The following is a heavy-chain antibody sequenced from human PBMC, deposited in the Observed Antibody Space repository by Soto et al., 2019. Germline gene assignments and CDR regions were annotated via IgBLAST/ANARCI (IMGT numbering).Heavy chain of an antibody. CDR1: GGTFSSYA. J-gene: IGHJ4*02. Sequence: SVKVSSKASGGTFSSYAINWPRQSPGQGLEWMGGIIPIFGTANYAQQYQGRVTITADESTSTAYRELSSLRSEDTAVYYCQSGMGSCYDSSDYWGQGTLVTVTS. CDR2: IIPIFGTA. CDR3: QSGMGSCYDSSDY. V-gene: IGHV1-69*13. D-gene: IGHD5-12*01.